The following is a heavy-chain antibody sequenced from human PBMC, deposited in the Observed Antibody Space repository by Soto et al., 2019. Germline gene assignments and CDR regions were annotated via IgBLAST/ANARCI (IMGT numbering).Heavy chain of an antibody. V-gene: IGHV1-18*04. D-gene: IGHD6-19*01. Sequence: QVQLVQSGGEVRKPGASVKVSCKASGYTFTSYGVSWVRQAPGQGLEWMGWIRAYTGYTNYAQKFQGRVTITTDTSRSTVYMELRRLISGDTAVYYCARASDGYRSGWYVGYFDYWGQGTLVTVSS. J-gene: IGHJ4*02. CDR2: IRAYTGYT. CDR3: ARASDGYRSGWYVGYFDY. CDR1: GYTFTSYG.